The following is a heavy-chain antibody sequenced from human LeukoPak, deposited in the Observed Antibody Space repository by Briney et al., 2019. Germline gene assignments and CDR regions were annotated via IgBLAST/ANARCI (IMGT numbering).Heavy chain of an antibody. D-gene: IGHD2-8*02. J-gene: IGHJ4*02. Sequence: PGGSLRLSCAASGFTFSSYSMNWVRQAPGKGLEWVSSISSSSSYIYYADSVKGRFTISRDNAKNSLYLQMNSLRAEDTAVYYCARGITSDSRTGGDWGQGTLVTVSS. CDR2: ISSSSSYI. CDR3: ARGITSDSRTGGD. V-gene: IGHV3-21*01. CDR1: GFTFSSYS.